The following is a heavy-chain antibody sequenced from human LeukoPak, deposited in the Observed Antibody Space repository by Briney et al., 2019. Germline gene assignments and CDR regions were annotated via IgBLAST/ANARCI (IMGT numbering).Heavy chain of an antibody. V-gene: IGHV4-39*01. CDR1: GGSISNPNYY. CDR3: ARRSSNPVGAIDY. J-gene: IGHJ4*02. Sequence: SETLSLTCTVSGGSISNPNYYWGWLRQPPGKGLEWIGSFSYSGTYYNASLENRVTISVDTSRNQFSLRLTSVTAADTAVYYCARRSSNPVGAIDYWGQGTLVTVSS. D-gene: IGHD1-26*01. CDR2: FSYSGT.